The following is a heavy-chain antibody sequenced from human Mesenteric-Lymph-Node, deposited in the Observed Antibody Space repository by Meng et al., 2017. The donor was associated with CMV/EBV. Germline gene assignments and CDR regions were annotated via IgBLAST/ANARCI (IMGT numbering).Heavy chain of an antibody. CDR3: ARDTQHLEGFYGMDV. Sequence: SGGTFSTYGISWVRQAPGQGLEWMGGINPRFGTANYAQKFQGRVTITADESTSTAYMEVSSLRSEDTAVYYCARDTQHLEGFYGMDVWGQGTTVTVSS. V-gene: IGHV1-69*01. D-gene: IGHD1-1*01. CDR1: GGTFSTYG. J-gene: IGHJ6*02. CDR2: INPRFGTA.